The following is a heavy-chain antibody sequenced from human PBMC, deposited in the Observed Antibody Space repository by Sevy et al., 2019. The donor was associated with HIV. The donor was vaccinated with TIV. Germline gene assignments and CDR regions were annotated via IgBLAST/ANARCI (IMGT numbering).Heavy chain of an antibody. J-gene: IGHJ4*02. CDR1: GFTFSKYS. CDR2: LSFACGRI. V-gene: IGHV3-23*01. Sequence: WGSLRLSCVASGFTFSKYSMSWVRQTPGKGLEWVSTLSFACGRINYADCVKGRFTMSRDDSRNTFYLQMDSLRAEDTAIYYCAREGCSKPHDYWGQGTLVTVSS. D-gene: IGHD2-2*01. CDR3: AREGCSKPHDY.